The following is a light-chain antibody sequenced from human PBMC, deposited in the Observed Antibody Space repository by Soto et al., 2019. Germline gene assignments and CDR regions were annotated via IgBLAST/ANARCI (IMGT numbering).Light chain of an antibody. J-gene: IGKJ5*01. V-gene: IGKV3-15*01. Sequence: EIVMTQSPVTLSVSPGERATLSCRASQRVSSNVAWYQQKPGQAPRLLIYGASTRATGIPARFSGGGSGTDFTLTIDNLEPEDFAIYYCQQRSNWPPITFGQGTRLEI. CDR1: QRVSSN. CDR3: QQRSNWPPIT. CDR2: GAS.